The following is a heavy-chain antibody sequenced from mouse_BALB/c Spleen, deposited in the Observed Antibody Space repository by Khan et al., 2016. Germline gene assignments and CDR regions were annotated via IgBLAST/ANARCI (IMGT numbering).Heavy chain of an antibody. J-gene: IGHJ2*01. Sequence: QVQLQQSGAELARPGASVKLSCKASGYTFTDYYINWVKQRTGQGLEWIGEIYPGSGNTYYHEKFKGKATLTADKSSSTAYMQLSSLTSEDSAVYFCARSVYYGSYFDYWGQGTTLTVSS. CDR2: IYPGSGNT. D-gene: IGHD2-2*01. CDR3: ARSVYYGSYFDY. V-gene: IGHV1-77*01. CDR1: GYTFTDYY.